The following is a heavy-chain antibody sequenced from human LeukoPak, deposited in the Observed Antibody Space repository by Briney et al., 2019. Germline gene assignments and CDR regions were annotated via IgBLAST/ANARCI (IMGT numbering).Heavy chain of an antibody. D-gene: IGHD5-24*01. CDR1: GFTFSSYR. Sequence: GGSLRLSCAASGFTFSSYRMNWARQAPGKGLEWVASINHNGNVNYYVDSVKGRFTISRDNAKNSLYLQMNSLRAEDTAVYYCARIEMATPFDYWGQGTLVTVSS. J-gene: IGHJ4*02. CDR2: INHNGNVN. V-gene: IGHV3-7*01. CDR3: ARIEMATPFDY.